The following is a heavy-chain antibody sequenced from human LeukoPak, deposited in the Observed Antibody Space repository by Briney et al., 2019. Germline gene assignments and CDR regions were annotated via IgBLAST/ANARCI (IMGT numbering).Heavy chain of an antibody. Sequence: GRSLRLSCAASGFTFGDYSMNWVRQAPGKGLEWISYVGMDSGSTKYADSVKGRFTISGDNARNSLYLQMNSLRVEGSAVYFCARDHNYAFDNWGQGTLVTVSS. J-gene: IGHJ4*02. D-gene: IGHD1-1*01. CDR1: GFTFGDYS. CDR3: ARDHNYAFDN. V-gene: IGHV3-48*04. CDR2: VGMDSGST.